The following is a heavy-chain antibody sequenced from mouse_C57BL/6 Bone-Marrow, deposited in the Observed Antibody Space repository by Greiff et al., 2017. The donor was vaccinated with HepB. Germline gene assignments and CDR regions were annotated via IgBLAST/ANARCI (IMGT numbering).Heavy chain of an antibody. CDR2: IVPENGDT. V-gene: IGHV14-4*01. J-gene: IGHJ3*01. CDR3: YTVLWAY. CDR1: GFNIKDDY. Sequence: EVQLQQSGAELVRPGASVKLSCTASGFNIKDDYMHWVKQQTEQGLEWSGWIVPENGDTDYASKFQGKATITADTSSNTAYLQLSSLTSADTAVCYCYTVLWAYWGQGTLVTVSA.